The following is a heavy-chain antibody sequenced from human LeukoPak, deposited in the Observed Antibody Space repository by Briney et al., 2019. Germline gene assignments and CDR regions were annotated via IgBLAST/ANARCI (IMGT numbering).Heavy chain of an antibody. CDR3: ARESGGEEYYFDY. CDR1: GFTFSSYS. Sequence: PGGSLRLSCAASGFTFSSYSMNWVRQAPGKGLEWVSSISSSSSYIYYADSVKGRFTISRDNAKNSVYLQMNSLRAEDTAVYYCARESGGEEYYFDYWGQGTLVTVSS. J-gene: IGHJ4*02. CDR2: ISSSSSYI. V-gene: IGHV3-21*01. D-gene: IGHD3-16*01.